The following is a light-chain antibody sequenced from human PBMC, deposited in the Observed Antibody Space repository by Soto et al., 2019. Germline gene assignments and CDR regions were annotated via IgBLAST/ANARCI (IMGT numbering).Light chain of an antibody. CDR3: QQYDGRPTNLS. CDR1: QSVSTN. V-gene: IGKV3-15*01. J-gene: IGKJ4*01. CDR2: AAS. Sequence: EIVMTQSPATLSVSPGERATLSCRASQSVSTNLAWYQQKPGKAPRLLIYAASVRATGLPARFSGSGSGTEFNLTISSLKSVDFAVYYCQQYDGRPTNLSFGVGTKVEIK.